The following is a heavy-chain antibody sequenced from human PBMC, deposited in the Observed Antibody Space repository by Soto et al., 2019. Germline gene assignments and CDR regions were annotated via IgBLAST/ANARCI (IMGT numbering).Heavy chain of an antibody. Sequence: PGGSLRLSCAASGFTFSSYEMNWVRQAPGKGLEWVSYISSSGSTIYYADSVKGRFTISRDNAKNSLYLQMNSLRAEDTAVYYCARSVAVAGTGFDYWGQGTLVTVSS. CDR2: ISSSGSTI. D-gene: IGHD6-19*01. V-gene: IGHV3-48*03. J-gene: IGHJ4*02. CDR3: ARSVAVAGTGFDY. CDR1: GFTFSSYE.